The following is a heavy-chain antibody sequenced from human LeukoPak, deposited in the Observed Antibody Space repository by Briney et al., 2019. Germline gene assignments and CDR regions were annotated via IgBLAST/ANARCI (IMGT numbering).Heavy chain of an antibody. CDR2: INTNTGNP. Sequence: ASVKVSSKASGYTFIDYYIHWVRQAPGQGLERMGWINTNTGNPAYAQGFTGRFVFSLDTSVSTAYLQISSLKVEDTAVYYCARNAGVGPDYWGQGTLVTVSS. J-gene: IGHJ4*02. V-gene: IGHV7-4-1*02. CDR3: ARNAGVGPDY. CDR1: GYTFIDYY. D-gene: IGHD2-8*01.